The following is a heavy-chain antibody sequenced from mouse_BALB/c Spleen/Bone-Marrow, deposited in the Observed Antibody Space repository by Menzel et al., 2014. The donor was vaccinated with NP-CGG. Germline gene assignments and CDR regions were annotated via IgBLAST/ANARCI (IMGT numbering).Heavy chain of an antibody. J-gene: IGHJ2*01. CDR1: GYSFTSYW. CDR3: ARGDDGYYGDY. Sequence: QVQLKQSGPQLVRPGASVKISCKASGYSFTSYWMHWVKQRPGQGLEWIGMIDPSDSETRLNQKSKDKATLTVDKSSSTAYMQLSSPTSEDSAVYYCARGDDGYYGDYWGQGTTLTVSS. D-gene: IGHD2-3*01. CDR2: IDPSDSET. V-gene: IGHV1S126*01.